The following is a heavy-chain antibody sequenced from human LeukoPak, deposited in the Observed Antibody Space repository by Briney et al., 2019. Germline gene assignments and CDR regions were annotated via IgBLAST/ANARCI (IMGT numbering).Heavy chain of an antibody. CDR2: IYHSGST. D-gene: IGHD3-22*01. J-gene: IGHJ4*02. V-gene: IGHV4-38-2*02. CDR1: GYSTSSGYY. CDR3: ARVSYYYDSSGYYYYLFDY. Sequence: PSESLSLTCTVSGYSTSSGYYWSWTRQPPRKGLEWIGSIYHSGSTYYNPSLNSRVTISVDTSKNQFSLKLSSVTAADTAVYYCARVSYYYDSSGYYYYLFDYWGQGTLVTVSS.